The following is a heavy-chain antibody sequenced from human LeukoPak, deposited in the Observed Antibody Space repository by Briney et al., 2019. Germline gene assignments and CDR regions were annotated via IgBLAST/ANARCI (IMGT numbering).Heavy chain of an antibody. CDR2: IYYSGST. CDR3: AGSGSYYISDY. D-gene: IGHD1-26*01. Sequence: SETLSLTCTVSGGSISSYYWSWTRQPPGKGLEWIGYIYYSGSTNYNPSLKSRVTISVDTSKNQFSLKLSSVTAADTAVYYCAGSGSYYISDYWGQGTLVTVSS. CDR1: GGSISSYY. J-gene: IGHJ4*02. V-gene: IGHV4-59*01.